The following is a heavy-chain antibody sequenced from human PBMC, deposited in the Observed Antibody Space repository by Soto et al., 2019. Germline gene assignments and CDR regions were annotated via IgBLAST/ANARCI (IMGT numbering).Heavy chain of an antibody. CDR1: GGSVNSDYYY. D-gene: IGHD6-6*01. Sequence: QVQLQESGPGLVKPSGTLSLTCTVSGGSVNSDYYYWSWIRQPPGKGLEWIGYIYHTGNTNYNPSLKSRVTISVDTSRNQFSLKLTSVTAADTAVFYCARESSNSPAAFDFWGQGTLVTVSS. V-gene: IGHV4-61*01. CDR3: ARESSNSPAAFDF. CDR2: IYHTGNT. J-gene: IGHJ4*02.